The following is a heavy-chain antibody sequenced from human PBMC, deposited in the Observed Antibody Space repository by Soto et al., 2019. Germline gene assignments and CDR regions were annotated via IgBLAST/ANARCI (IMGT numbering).Heavy chain of an antibody. CDR2: ISGSGGST. Sequence: EVQLLESGGGLVQPGGSLRLSCAASGFTFSSYAMSWVRQAPGKGLEWVSAISGSGGSTYYADSVKGRFTISRDNSKNTLYLQMNSLRAEDTAIYYCAKDSTAYSSSYDFDYWGQGTLVTVSS. CDR3: AKDSTAYSSSYDFDY. CDR1: GFTFSSYA. J-gene: IGHJ4*02. D-gene: IGHD6-6*01. V-gene: IGHV3-23*01.